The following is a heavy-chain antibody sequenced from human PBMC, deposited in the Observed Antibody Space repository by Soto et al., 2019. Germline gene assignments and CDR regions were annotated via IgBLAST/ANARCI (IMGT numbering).Heavy chain of an antibody. Sequence: GGSLRLSCAASGFTFSSYSMNWVRQAPGKGLEWVSSISTTSSYIYYADSVKGRFTISRDNAKNSLYLQMNSLRAEDTAVYYCARVPSDNWNYIRLDYWGQGTLVTVSS. V-gene: IGHV3-21*01. D-gene: IGHD1-7*01. CDR2: ISTTSSYI. J-gene: IGHJ4*02. CDR3: ARVPSDNWNYIRLDY. CDR1: GFTFSSYS.